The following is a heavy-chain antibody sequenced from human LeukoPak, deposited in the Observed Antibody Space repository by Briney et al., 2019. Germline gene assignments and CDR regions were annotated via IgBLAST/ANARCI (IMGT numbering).Heavy chain of an antibody. J-gene: IGHJ4*02. D-gene: IGHD3-22*01. Sequence: GGSLRLSCAASGFTFSGSAMHWVRQASGKGLEWVGRIRSKANSYATAYAASVKGRFTISRDDSKNTAYLQMNSLKTEDTAVYYCTRRDYYDSSGYYDYWGRGTLVSVSS. CDR1: GFTFSGSA. V-gene: IGHV3-73*01. CDR3: TRRDYYDSSGYYDY. CDR2: IRSKANSYAT.